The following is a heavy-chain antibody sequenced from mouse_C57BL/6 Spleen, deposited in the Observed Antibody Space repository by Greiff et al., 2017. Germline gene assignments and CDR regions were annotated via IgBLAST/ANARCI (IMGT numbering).Heavy chain of an antibody. CDR2: IDPSDSYT. Sequence: QVQLQQPGAELVKPGASVKLSCKASGYTFTSYWMQWVKQRPGQGLEWIGEIDPSDSYTNYNQKFKGKATLTVDTSSSTAYMQLSSLTSEDSAVYYCARSGGYYPNWYFDVWGTGTTVTVSS. J-gene: IGHJ1*03. CDR3: ARSGGYYPNWYFDV. CDR1: GYTFTSYW. V-gene: IGHV1-50*01. D-gene: IGHD2-3*01.